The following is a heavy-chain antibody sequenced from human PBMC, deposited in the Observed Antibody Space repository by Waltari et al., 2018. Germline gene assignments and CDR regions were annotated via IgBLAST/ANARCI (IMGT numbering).Heavy chain of an antibody. CDR3: AKCGGGDYYYYGWTS. D-gene: IGHD2-21*01. J-gene: IGHJ6*02. V-gene: IGHV3-23*01. CDR2: ISGSGSST. Sequence: EVQLLESGGDLVQPGGSLRLSCAASGFTFSNSAMSWVRQAPGKGLEWVSAISGSGSSTHYADSVKGRFTISRDNFKNTLYLQMNSLRAEDTAVYYCAKCGGGDYYYYGWTSGAKGPRSPSP. CDR1: GFTFSNSA.